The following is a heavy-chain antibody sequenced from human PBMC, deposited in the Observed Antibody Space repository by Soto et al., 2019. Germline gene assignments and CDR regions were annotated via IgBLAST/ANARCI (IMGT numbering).Heavy chain of an antibody. J-gene: IGHJ5*02. CDR1: GFSLSTSGVG. Sequence: QITLKESGPTLVKPTQTLTLTCTFSGFSLSTSGVGVGWIRQPPGKALEWLALIYWDDDKRYSPSLKSRLTIPKDTSKNQVVLTLTNMDPLDPGTYYCARSPGSCGGSCCSSWFDPWGQGTLVTVSS. CDR2: IYWDDDK. V-gene: IGHV2-5*02. D-gene: IGHD2-15*01. CDR3: ARSPGSCGGSCCSSWFDP.